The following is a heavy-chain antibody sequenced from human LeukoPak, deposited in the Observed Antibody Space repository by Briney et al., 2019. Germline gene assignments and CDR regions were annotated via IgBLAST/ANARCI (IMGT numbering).Heavy chain of an antibody. V-gene: IGHV3-23*01. CDR2: ISSSGGST. Sequence: GGSLRLSCAASGFTFSSYAMSWVRQAPGKGLEWVSAISSSGGSTYYADSVKGRFTISRDDSKNTLYLQMNSLRAEDTAVYYCAKGGDTAMVYYYYYYGMDVWGQGTTVTVSS. D-gene: IGHD5-18*01. J-gene: IGHJ6*02. CDR1: GFTFSSYA. CDR3: AKGGDTAMVYYYYYYGMDV.